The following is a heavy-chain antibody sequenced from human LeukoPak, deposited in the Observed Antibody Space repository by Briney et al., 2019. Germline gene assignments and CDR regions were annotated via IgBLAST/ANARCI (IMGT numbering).Heavy chain of an antibody. CDR3: ARVYGSESYSYFDY. CDR1: GGSLSSYY. CDR2: IYYSGST. D-gene: IGHD3-10*01. V-gene: IGHV4-59*01. J-gene: IGHJ4*02. Sequence: PSETLSLTCTVSGGSLSSYYWSWIRQPPGKGLEWIGYIYYSGSTNYNPSLKSRVTISVDTSKNQFSLKLSSVTAADTAVYYCARVYGSESYSYFDYWGQGTLVTVSS.